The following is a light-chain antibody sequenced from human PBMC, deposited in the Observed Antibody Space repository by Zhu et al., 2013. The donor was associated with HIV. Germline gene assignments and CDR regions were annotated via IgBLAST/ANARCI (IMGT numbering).Light chain of an antibody. CDR2: DAS. Sequence: DIQMTQSPSTLSASVGDRVTITCRASQSISSWLAWYQQKPGKAPKLLIYDASDLQSGVPSRFSGSGSGTEFTLTISSLQPDDFASYYCQQHNSILGITIGGGTKVEIK. CDR3: QQHNSILGIT. V-gene: IGKV1-5*01. CDR1: QSISSW. J-gene: IGKJ4*01.